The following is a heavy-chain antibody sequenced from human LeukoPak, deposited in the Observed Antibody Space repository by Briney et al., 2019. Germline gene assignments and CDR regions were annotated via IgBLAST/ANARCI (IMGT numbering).Heavy chain of an antibody. Sequence: ASVKVSCKASGYTFTSYGISWVRQAPGQGLEWMGWISAYNGNTNYAQKLQGRVTMTTDTSTSTAYMELRSLRSDDTAVYYCARALWDSSGMGTQHNAFDIWGQGTMVTVSS. J-gene: IGHJ3*02. V-gene: IGHV1-18*01. CDR1: GYTFTSYG. CDR2: ISAYNGNT. D-gene: IGHD3-22*01. CDR3: ARALWDSSGMGTQHNAFDI.